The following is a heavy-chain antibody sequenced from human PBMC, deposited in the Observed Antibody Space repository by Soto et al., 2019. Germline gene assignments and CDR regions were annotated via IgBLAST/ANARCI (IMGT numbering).Heavy chain of an antibody. D-gene: IGHD3-10*01. CDR3: AKDGSGSPYYFDY. CDR1: GFTFSSYG. J-gene: IGHJ4*02. Sequence: GGSLRLSCAASGFTFSSYGRSWIRQAPGKGLEWVSATSGSGASTYYADSVKGRLTVSRDNSKNTLYLQMNSLRAEDTAVYYCAKDGSGSPYYFDYWGQGTLVTVSS. CDR2: TSGSGAST. V-gene: IGHV3-23*01.